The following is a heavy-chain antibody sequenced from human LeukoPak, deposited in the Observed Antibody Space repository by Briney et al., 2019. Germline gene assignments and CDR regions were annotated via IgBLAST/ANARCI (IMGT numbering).Heavy chain of an antibody. CDR1: GFTFSSYS. D-gene: IGHD2-2*01. CDR2: ISSSSSYI. J-gene: IGHJ4*02. Sequence: GGSLRLSCAAFGFTFSSYSMTWVRQAPGKGLEWVSSISSSSSYIYYADSVKGRFTISRDNAKNSLYLQMNSLRAEDTAVYYCARDLANQLDDYWGQGTLVTVSS. CDR3: ARDLANQLDDY. V-gene: IGHV3-21*01.